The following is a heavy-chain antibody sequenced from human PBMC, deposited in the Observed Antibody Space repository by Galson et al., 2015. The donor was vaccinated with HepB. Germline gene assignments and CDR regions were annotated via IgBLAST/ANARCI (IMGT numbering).Heavy chain of an antibody. J-gene: IGHJ6*02. V-gene: IGHV6-1*01. Sequence: CAISGDSVSSNSAAWNWIRQSPSRGLEWLGRTYYRSKWYNDYAVSVKSRITINPDTSKNQFSLQLNSVTPEDTAVYYCARERGDSSGWPYYYYYGVDVWGQGTTVTVSS. CDR1: GDSVSSNSAA. D-gene: IGHD6-19*01. CDR2: TYYRSKWYN. CDR3: ARERGDSSGWPYYYYYGVDV.